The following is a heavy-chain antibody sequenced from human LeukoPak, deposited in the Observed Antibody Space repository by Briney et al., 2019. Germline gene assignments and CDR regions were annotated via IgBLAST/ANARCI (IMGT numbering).Heavy chain of an antibody. V-gene: IGHV3-23*01. CDR2: ISGSGGST. D-gene: IGHD3-22*01. CDR3: ASRFYDSSGYYLPASDY. J-gene: IGHJ4*02. Sequence: GGSLRLSCAASGFTFSSYAMSWVRQAPGKGLEWVSAISGSGGSTYYADSVKGRFTISRDNSKNTLYLQMNSLRAEDTAVYYCASRFYDSSGYYLPASDYWGQGTLVTVSS. CDR1: GFTFSSYA.